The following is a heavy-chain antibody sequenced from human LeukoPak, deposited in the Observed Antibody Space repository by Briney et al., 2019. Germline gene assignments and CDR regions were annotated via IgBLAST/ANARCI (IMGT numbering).Heavy chain of an antibody. V-gene: IGHV3-74*01. CDR3: TRSVFPYYFDC. CDR2: TNNDGSST. Sequence: GGSLRLSCVASGFTFSNYWIHWVRQAPGKGLVWVSRTNNDGSSTTYADFVKGRLTSSRDNAKNTLYLQMDSLRAEDTAVYYCTRSVFPYYFDCWGQGTLVTVSS. J-gene: IGHJ4*02. D-gene: IGHD3-10*02. CDR1: GFTFSNYW.